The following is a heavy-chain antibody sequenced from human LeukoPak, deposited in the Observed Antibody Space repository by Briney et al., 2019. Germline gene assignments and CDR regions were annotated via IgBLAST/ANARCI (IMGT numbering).Heavy chain of an antibody. CDR3: ARAGWAMGAFDI. V-gene: IGHV1-46*01. Sequence: ASVKVSCKASGYTFTSYYMHWVRQAPGQGLEWMGIINPSGGSTSYAQRFQGRVTMTRDMSTSTVYMELSSLRSEDTAVYYCARAGWAMGAFDIWGQGTMVTVSS. J-gene: IGHJ3*02. D-gene: IGHD5-18*01. CDR1: GYTFTSYY. CDR2: INPSGGST.